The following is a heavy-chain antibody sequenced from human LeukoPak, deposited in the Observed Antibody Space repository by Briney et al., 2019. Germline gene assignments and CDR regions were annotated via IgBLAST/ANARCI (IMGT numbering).Heavy chain of an antibody. CDR1: GGSISSYY. Sequence: PSETLSLTCTVSGGSISSYYWSWIRQPPGKGLEWIGYIYYSGSTNYNPSLKSRVTISVDTSKNQFSLKVISVTAADTAVYHCARARYSSRGGWFDPWGQGTLVTVSS. V-gene: IGHV4-59*01. J-gene: IGHJ5*02. CDR3: ARARYSSRGGWFDP. D-gene: IGHD6-19*01. CDR2: IYYSGST.